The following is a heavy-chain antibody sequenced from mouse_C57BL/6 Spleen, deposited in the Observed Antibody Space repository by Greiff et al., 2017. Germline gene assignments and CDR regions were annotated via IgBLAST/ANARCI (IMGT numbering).Heavy chain of an antibody. CDR2: IAPSDSYT. J-gene: IGHJ2*01. D-gene: IGHD1-1*01. Sequence: QVQLQQPGAELVMPGASVKLSCKASGYTFTSYWMHWVKQRPGQGLEWIGEIAPSDSYTNYNQKFKGKSTLTVDKSSSTAYMQLSSLTSEDAAVYYCARCLTTVVATRGYFDYWGKGTTLTVSS. V-gene: IGHV1-69*01. CDR3: ARCLTTVVATRGYFDY. CDR1: GYTFTSYW.